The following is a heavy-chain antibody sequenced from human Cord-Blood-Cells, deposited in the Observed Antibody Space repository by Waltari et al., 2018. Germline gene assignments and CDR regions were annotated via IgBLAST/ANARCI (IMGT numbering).Heavy chain of an antibody. J-gene: IGHJ4*02. D-gene: IGHD6-13*01. Sequence: QVQLVQSGAEVKKPGASVKVSCKASGYTFTSYDINWVRQATGQGLEWMGWVNPNSGNTGYAKKVQGRVTMSRNTSISTAYMELSSLRSGDTAVYYGARGAVSSSWYWVDYWGQGTLVTVSS. CDR2: VNPNSGNT. CDR3: ARGAVSSSWYWVDY. CDR1: GYTFTSYD. V-gene: IGHV1-8*01.